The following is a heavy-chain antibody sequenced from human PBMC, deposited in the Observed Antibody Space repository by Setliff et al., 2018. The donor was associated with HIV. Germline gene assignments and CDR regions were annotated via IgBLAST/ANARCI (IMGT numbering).Heavy chain of an antibody. CDR1: GVSINRTDHY. J-gene: IGHJ4*02. Sequence: LSLTCSVSGVSINRTDHYWGWIRQSPGKRLEWIGSIYYSGDTFYNPSLASRVTLSLDTSKNQFSLKLSSLTAADTAVYYCAYDSNAYYYVYWGQGTLVTVSS. CDR2: IYYSGDT. D-gene: IGHD3-22*01. V-gene: IGHV4-39*01. CDR3: AYDSNAYYYVY.